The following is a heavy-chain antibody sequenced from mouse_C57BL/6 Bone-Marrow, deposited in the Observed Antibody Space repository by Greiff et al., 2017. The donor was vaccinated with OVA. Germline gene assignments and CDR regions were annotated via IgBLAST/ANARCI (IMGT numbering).Heavy chain of an antibody. CDR1: GYTFTDYN. J-gene: IGHJ3*01. CDR2: INPNNGGT. V-gene: IGHV1-22*01. CDR3: ANYYDYLFAY. D-gene: IGHD2-4*01. Sequence: EVQLQESGPELVKPGASVKMSCKASGYTFTDYNMHWVKQSHGKSLEWIGYINPNNGGTSYNQKFKGKATLTADKSSSTAYMQLSSLTYEDSAVYYCANYYDYLFAYWGQGTLVTVSA.